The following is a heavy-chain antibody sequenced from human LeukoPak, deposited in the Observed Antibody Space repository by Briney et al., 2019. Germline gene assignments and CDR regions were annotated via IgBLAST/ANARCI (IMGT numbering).Heavy chain of an antibody. CDR2: ISGSGGAT. D-gene: IGHD3-10*01. CDR3: ARGGVDYYGSGTYYLMYYFDY. V-gene: IGHV3-23*01. Sequence: GGSLRLSCAASGFTFNTYGMSWVRQAPGKGLEWASGISGSGGATYYADSVKGRFTISRDDPHNTLYLQMNSLRAEDTAVYFCARGGVDYYGSGTYYLMYYFDYWGQGALVTVSS. CDR1: GFTFNTYG. J-gene: IGHJ4*02.